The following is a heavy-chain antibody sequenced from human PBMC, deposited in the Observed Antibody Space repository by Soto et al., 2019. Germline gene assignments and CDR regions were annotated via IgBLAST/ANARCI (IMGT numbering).Heavy chain of an antibody. CDR1: GGSISSSSYY. CDR2: IYYSGST. J-gene: IGHJ6*03. CDR3: ATDGRGIAAAGTRNRYYYYYMDV. V-gene: IGHV4-39*01. Sequence: SETLSLTCTVSGGSISSSSYYWGWIRQPPGKGLEWIGSIYYSGSTYYNPSLKSRVTISVDTSKNQFSLKLSSVTATDTAVYYCATDGRGIAAAGTRNRYYYYYMDVWGKGTTVTVSS. D-gene: IGHD6-13*01.